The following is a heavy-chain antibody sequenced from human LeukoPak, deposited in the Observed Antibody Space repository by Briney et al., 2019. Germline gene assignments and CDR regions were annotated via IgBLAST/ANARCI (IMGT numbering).Heavy chain of an antibody. CDR3: ARGKGYFDY. CDR2: IYYSGNT. Sequence: PSETLSLTCTVSGGSISSYYWSWIRQPPGKGLEWIGYIYYSGNTNYNPSLKSRVTISVDTSKNQFSLKLSSVTAADTAVYYCARGKGYFDYWGQGTLVTVSS. CDR1: GGSISSYY. V-gene: IGHV4-59*01. J-gene: IGHJ4*02.